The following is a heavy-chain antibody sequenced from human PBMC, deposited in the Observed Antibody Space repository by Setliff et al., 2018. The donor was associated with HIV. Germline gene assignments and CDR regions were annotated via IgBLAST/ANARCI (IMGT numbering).Heavy chain of an antibody. CDR2: ISGTDNTI. D-gene: IGHD1-26*01. V-gene: IGHV3-48*02. CDR3: SGSYQAMDY. J-gene: IGHJ4*02. Sequence: PGGSLRLSCAASGFTFSSYDMNWVRQAPGKGLEWVSHISGTDNTIYYADSVKGRFTISRDNAKNSLYLQMNSLRDDDTAVYYCSGSYQAMDYWGQGTLVTVSS. CDR1: GFTFSSYD.